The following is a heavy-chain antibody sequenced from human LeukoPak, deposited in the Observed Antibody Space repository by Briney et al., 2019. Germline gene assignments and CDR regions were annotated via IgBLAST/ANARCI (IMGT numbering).Heavy chain of an antibody. D-gene: IGHD3-16*02. Sequence: GGSLRLSCAASGFTFSSYSMNWVRQAPGKGLEWVSYISSSSSTIYYADSVKGRFTISRDNAKNSLYLQMNSLRAEDTAVYYCASFGGVIVSPLDYWGQGTLVTVSS. J-gene: IGHJ4*02. CDR1: GFTFSSYS. CDR2: ISSSSSTI. V-gene: IGHV3-48*04. CDR3: ASFGGVIVSPLDY.